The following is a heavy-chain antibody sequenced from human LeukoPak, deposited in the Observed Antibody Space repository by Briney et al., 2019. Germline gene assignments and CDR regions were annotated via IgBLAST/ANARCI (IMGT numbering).Heavy chain of an antibody. CDR3: VREDTPATANY. D-gene: IGHD2-21*02. Sequence: SCKASGFTFSSYAMSWVRQAPGKGLEWVSAISGSGGSTYYADSVKGRFTISRDNSKNTLYLQMNSLRAEDTAVYYCVREDTPATANYWGQGTLVTISS. J-gene: IGHJ4*02. CDR1: GFTFSSYA. CDR2: ISGSGGST. V-gene: IGHV3-23*01.